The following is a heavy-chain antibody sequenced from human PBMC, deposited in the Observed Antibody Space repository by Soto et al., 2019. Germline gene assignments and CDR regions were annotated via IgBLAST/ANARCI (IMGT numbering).Heavy chain of an antibody. V-gene: IGHV3-23*01. CDR2: ISGGGDGA. Sequence: EVQLLESGGGLVQPGGSLRLSCAASGFTFSSYAMSWVRQAPGKGLEWVSTISGGGDGAYYADSVKGHFTISRDNSKNTLYLQMNSLRAEDTAIYYCAKKGLGSLKTYCSGSGCHYAFDICGQGTMVTVSS. CDR1: GFTFSSYA. CDR3: AKKGLGSLKTYCSGSGCHYAFDI. D-gene: IGHD2-15*01. J-gene: IGHJ3*02.